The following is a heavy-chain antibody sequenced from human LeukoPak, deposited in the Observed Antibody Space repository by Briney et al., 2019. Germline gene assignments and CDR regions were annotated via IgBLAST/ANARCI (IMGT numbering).Heavy chain of an antibody. CDR1: GFTFSSYW. V-gene: IGHV3-7*01. CDR3: ARETWLPTGLVDY. J-gene: IGHJ4*02. D-gene: IGHD1-14*01. CDR2: IKQDGSEK. Sequence: GGSLRLSCAASGFTFSSYWMSWVPQAPGKGLEWVANIKQDGSEKYYVDSVKGRFTISRDNAKNSLYLQMNSLRAEDTAVYYCARETWLPTGLVDYWGQGTLVTVSS.